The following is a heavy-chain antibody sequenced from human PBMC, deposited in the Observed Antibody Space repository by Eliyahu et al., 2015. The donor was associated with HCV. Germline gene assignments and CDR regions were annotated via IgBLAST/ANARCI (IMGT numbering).Heavy chain of an antibody. Sequence: EVQLVESGGGLVKPGGSLRXSXAAXGFXFXSGWMSWVRQAPGKGLEWIGRIKSKTDGGTTDYAAPVKGRFTISRDDSKSTLYLQMNSLKTEDTAVYYCTTGAPGGFDYYLDVWGQGTTVTVSS. J-gene: IGHJ6*03. V-gene: IGHV3-15*01. D-gene: IGHD3-10*01. CDR3: TTGAPGGFDYYLDV. CDR1: GFXFXSGW. CDR2: IKSKTDGGTT.